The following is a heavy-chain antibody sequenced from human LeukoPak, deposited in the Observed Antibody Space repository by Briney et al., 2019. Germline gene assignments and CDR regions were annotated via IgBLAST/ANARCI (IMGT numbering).Heavy chain of an antibody. J-gene: IGHJ4*02. CDR3: TTKFYDSSGYYSPLSDY. CDR1: GFTFSNAW. D-gene: IGHD3-22*01. CDR2: IKSKTDGGTT. Sequence: GGSLRLSCAASGFTFSNAWMSWVRQAPGKGLEWVGRIKSKTDGGTTDYAAPVKGRFTISRDDSKNTLYLQMNSLKTEDTAVCYCTTKFYDSSGYYSPLSDYWGQGTLVTVSS. V-gene: IGHV3-15*01.